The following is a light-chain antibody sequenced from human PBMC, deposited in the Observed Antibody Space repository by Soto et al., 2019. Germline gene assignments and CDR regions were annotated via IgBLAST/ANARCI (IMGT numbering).Light chain of an antibody. J-gene: IGKJ2*01. CDR1: QSVSSN. CDR2: GAS. Sequence: EIVMTQSPATLSVSPGERATLSCRASQSVSSNLAWYQLKPGQAPRLLIYGASTRATGIPARFSGSGSGTEFTLTISSLQSEDFAVYYCHQYNHWPPKYTFGQGTKLEIK. CDR3: HQYNHWPPKYT. V-gene: IGKV3-15*01.